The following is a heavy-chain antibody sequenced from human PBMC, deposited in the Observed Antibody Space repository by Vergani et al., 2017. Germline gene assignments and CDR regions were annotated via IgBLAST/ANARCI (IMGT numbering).Heavy chain of an antibody. V-gene: IGHV1-46*03. CDR1: GYTFTSYY. D-gene: IGHD3-16*02. Sequence: QVQLVQSGAEVKKPGASVKVSCKASGYTFTSYYMHCVRQAPGQGLEWMGIINPSGGSTSYAQTFQGRVTMTRDTSTSTVYMELSSLRSEDTAVYYCAMITFGGVIVYDYWGQGTLVTVSS. CDR2: INPSGGST. CDR3: AMITFGGVIVYDY. J-gene: IGHJ4*02.